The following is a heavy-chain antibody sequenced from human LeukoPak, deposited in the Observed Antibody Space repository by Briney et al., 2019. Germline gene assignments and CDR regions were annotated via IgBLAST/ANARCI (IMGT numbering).Heavy chain of an antibody. V-gene: IGHV4-38-2*02. CDR3: ARATVTTRFDP. CDR1: SYSISSGYY. J-gene: IGHJ5*02. Sequence: SETLSLTCTVSSYSISSGYYWGWIRQSPGKGLEWIGYIYYSGSTYYNPSLKSRVTISVDTSKNQFSLKLSSVTAADTAVYYCARATVTTRFDPWGQGTLVTVSS. D-gene: IGHD4-17*01. CDR2: IYYSGST.